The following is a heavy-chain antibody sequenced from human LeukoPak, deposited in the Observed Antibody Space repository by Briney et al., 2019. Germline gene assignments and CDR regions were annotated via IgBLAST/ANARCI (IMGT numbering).Heavy chain of an antibody. V-gene: IGHV3-7*01. CDR2: IKQDGSEK. CDR3: AKGDSSGYYYYIDC. D-gene: IGHD3-22*01. J-gene: IGHJ4*02. Sequence: PGGSLRLSCAASGFTLSSYWMSWVRQAPGKGLEWVANIKQDGSEKYYVDSVKGRFTISRDNSKNTLYLQMNSLRAEDTAVYYCAKGDSSGYYYYIDCWGQGSLVTVSS. CDR1: GFTLSSYW.